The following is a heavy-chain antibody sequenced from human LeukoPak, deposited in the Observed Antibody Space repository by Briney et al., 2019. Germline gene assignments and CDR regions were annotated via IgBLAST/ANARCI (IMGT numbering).Heavy chain of an antibody. CDR3: ARAGVRYYYDSSGYYLDFDF. J-gene: IGHJ4*02. D-gene: IGHD3-22*01. CDR1: GYTFTGYY. V-gene: IGHV1-2*02. Sequence: ASVKVSCKTSGYTFTGYYMHWVRQAPGQGLEWMGWINPNSGGTNYPQTFQGRVTMTRETSITTAYMELSSLRSDDTAVYYCARAGVRYYYDSSGYYLDFDFWGQGTLVTVSS. CDR2: INPNSGGT.